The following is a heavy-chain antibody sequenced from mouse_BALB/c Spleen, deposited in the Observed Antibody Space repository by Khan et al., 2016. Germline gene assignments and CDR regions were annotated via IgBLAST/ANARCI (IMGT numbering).Heavy chain of an antibody. Sequence: EVKLEESGPSLAKPSQTLSLTCSVTGDSITSGYWNWIRKFPGNRLEYMGYISYSGNTYYNPCLKSRISITRDTAKNQHYLQLISVTTEDTATYYCARSNRNDAWFAYWGQGTLVTVSA. CDR1: GDSITSGY. CDR3: ARSNRNDAWFAY. CDR2: ISYSGNT. D-gene: IGHD2-14*01. J-gene: IGHJ3*01. V-gene: IGHV3-8*02.